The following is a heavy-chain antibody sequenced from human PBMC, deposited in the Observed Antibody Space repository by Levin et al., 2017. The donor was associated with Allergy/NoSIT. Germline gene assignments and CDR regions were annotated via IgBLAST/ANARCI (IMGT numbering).Heavy chain of an antibody. CDR1: GGSFSGSY. CDR2: INHSGST. J-gene: IGHJ6*03. V-gene: IGHV4-34*01. Sequence: SQTLSLTCAVYGGSFSGSYWSWIRQPPGKGLEWIGEINHSGSTNYNPSLKSRVTISVDTSKNQFSLKLSSVTAADTAVYYCARGSISPWNLLYYYYYMDVWGKGTTVTVSS. D-gene: IGHD1-7*01. CDR3: ARGSISPWNLLYYYYYMDV.